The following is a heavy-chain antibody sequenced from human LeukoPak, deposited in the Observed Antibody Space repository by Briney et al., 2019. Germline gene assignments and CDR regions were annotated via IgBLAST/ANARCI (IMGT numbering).Heavy chain of an antibody. CDR1: GFTFSNYG. J-gene: IGHJ4*02. CDR2: ISSSGSTI. V-gene: IGHV3-48*03. D-gene: IGHD6-13*01. CDR3: AREYSSTWYAGRGLFDY. Sequence: GGSLRLSCAASGFTFSNYGMNWGRQAPGKGLEWLSYISSSGSTINYADSVKGRVTISRDNAKNSLYLQMNSLRAEDTAIYYCAREYSSTWYAGRGLFDYWGQGTLVTVSS.